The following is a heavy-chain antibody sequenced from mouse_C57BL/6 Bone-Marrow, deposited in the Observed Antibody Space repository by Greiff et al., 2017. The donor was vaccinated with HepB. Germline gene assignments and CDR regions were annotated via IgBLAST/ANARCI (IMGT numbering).Heavy chain of an antibody. CDR1: GYSITSGYY. CDR3: ARHGNYYGSTDAMDY. D-gene: IGHD1-1*01. V-gene: IGHV3-6*01. Sequence: EVKLMESGPGLVKPSQSLSLTCSVTGYSITSGYYWNWIRQFPGNKLEWMGYISYDGSNNYNPSLKNRISITRDTSKNQFFLKLNSVTTEDTATYYCARHGNYYGSTDAMDYWGQGTSVTVSS. CDR2: ISYDGSN. J-gene: IGHJ4*01.